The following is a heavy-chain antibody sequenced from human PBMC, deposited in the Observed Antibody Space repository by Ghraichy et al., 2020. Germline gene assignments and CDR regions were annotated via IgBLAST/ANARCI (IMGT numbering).Heavy chain of an antibody. J-gene: IGHJ4*02. CDR1: GFTFSSYA. Sequence: GGSLRLSCAASGFTFSSYAMSWVRQAPGKGLEWVSAISGSGGSTYYADSVKGRFTISRDNSKNTLYLQMNSLRAEDTAVYYCRPHWAMIMATVVRVRGLDYWGQGTLVTVSS. CDR3: RPHWAMIMATVVRVRGLDY. V-gene: IGHV3-23*01. D-gene: IGHD4-23*01. CDR2: ISGSGGST.